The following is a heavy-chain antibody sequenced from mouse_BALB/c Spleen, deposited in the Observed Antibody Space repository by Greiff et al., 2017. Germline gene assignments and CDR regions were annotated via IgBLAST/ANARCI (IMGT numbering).Heavy chain of an antibody. J-gene: IGHJ2*01. Sequence: EVKLVESGGGLVQPGGSLRLSCAPSGFTFTDYYMSWVRQPPGKALEWLGFIRNKANGYTTEYSASVKGRFTISRDNSQSILYLQMNTLRAEDSATYYCARDLEGGYFDYWGQGTTLTVSS. CDR3: ARDLEGGYFDY. CDR2: IRNKANGYTT. CDR1: GFTFTDYY. V-gene: IGHV7-3*02.